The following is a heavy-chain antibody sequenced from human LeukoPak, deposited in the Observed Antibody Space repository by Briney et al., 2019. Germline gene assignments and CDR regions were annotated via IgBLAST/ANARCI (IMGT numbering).Heavy chain of an antibody. V-gene: IGHV1-8*01. D-gene: IGHD5-12*01. J-gene: IGHJ5*02. CDR2: MNPNSGNT. CDR3: ANAGIVATMNADWFDP. Sequence: ASVKVSCKASGYTFTSYDINWVRQATGQGLEGMGWMNPNSGNTGYAQKFRGRVTMTRDTSISTAYMELSSLRSEDTAVYYCANAGIVATMNADWFDPWGQGTLVTVST. CDR1: GYTFTSYD.